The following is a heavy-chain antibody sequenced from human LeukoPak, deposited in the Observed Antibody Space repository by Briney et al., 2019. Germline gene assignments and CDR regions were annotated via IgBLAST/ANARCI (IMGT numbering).Heavy chain of an antibody. V-gene: IGHV3-53*01. J-gene: IGHJ6*02. CDR1: GFTVSSNY. D-gene: IGHD3-10*01. CDR2: IYSGGST. CDR3: ARSINYYGSGSYYYYGMDV. Sequence: PGGSLRLSCAASGFTVSSNYMSWVRQAPGKGLEWVSVIYSGGSTYYADSLKGRFTISRDNSKNTMYLQMNSLRAEDTAVYYCARSINYYGSGSYYYYGMDVWGQGTTVTASS.